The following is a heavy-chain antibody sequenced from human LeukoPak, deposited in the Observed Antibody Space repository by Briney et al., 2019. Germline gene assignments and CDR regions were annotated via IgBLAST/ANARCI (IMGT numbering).Heavy chain of an antibody. CDR2: IYYTGST. J-gene: IGHJ5*02. CDR1: GGTISSYY. D-gene: IGHD5-18*01. Sequence: SETLSLTCTVSGGTISSYYCSWIRQPPGKGLEWIGYIYYTGSTYYNPSLKSQATISVDTSKNQFSLKLSSVTAADTAVYYCARAGGGYTNGYWFHPWGQGTLVTVSS. V-gene: IGHV4-59*01. CDR3: ARAGGGYTNGYWFHP.